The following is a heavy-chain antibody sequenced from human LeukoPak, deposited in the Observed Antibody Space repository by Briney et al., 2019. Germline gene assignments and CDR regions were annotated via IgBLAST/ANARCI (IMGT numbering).Heavy chain of an antibody. V-gene: IGHV4-34*01. CDR3: ARVQRDGYNRKFDY. D-gene: IGHD5-24*01. CDR2: IHHSGSS. J-gene: IGHJ4*02. CDR1: GGPFRGDN. Sequence: SETLSLTCAVSGGPFRGDNWNWIRQPPGKGLEWIGEIHHSGSSNYNPSLKSRVTISVDRSKNQFSLKLSSVTAADTAVYYCARVQRDGYNRKFDYWGQGTLVTVSS.